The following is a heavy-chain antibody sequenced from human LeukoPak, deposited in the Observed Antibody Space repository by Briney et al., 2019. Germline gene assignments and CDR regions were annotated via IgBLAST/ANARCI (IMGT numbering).Heavy chain of an antibody. CDR3: TTDHNRITMIVVVRDY. CDR2: IKSKTDGGTT. V-gene: IGHV3-15*01. J-gene: IGHJ4*02. CDR1: GFTFSNAW. D-gene: IGHD3-22*01. Sequence: GGSLRLSCAASGFTFSNAWMSWVRQAPGKGLEWVGRIKSKTDGGTTDYAAPVKGRFTISRDDSKNTLYLQMNSLKTEDTAVYYCTTDHNRITMIVVVRDYWGQGTLVTVSS.